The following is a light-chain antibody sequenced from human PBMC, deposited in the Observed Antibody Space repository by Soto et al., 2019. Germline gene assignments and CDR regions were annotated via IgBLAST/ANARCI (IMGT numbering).Light chain of an antibody. V-gene: IGKV3-15*01. CDR1: QSVSSN. J-gene: IGKJ1*01. Sequence: EIMMMQSPGTLSASPGERATLSCRASQSVSSNLAWYQQKPGQAPRLLIYAVSTRATGIPARFSGSGSGTEFTLTISSLQCEDFAVYYCQQYNKWPLTFGQGTKVEIK. CDR2: AVS. CDR3: QQYNKWPLT.